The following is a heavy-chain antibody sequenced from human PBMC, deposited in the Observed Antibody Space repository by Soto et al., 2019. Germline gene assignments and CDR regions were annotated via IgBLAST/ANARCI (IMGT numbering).Heavy chain of an antibody. CDR2: IGGSGANT. Sequence: LRLSCAASGFTFNMYAMSWVRQAPGKGLEWVSGIGGSGANTFYADFVKGRFTISRDNSKNTLYLQMDSLRAEDTAIYYCARTITGYFWAGAYWGQGTLVTVSS. CDR1: GFTFNMYA. D-gene: IGHD1-1*01. V-gene: IGHV3-23*01. J-gene: IGHJ4*02. CDR3: ARTITGYFWAGAY.